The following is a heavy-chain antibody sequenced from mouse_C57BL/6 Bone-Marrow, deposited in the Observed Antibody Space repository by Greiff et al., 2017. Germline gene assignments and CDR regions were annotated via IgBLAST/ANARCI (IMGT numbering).Heavy chain of an antibody. Sequence: EVLLVESGGGLVQPGESLKLSCESTEYEFPSHDMSWVRKTPEKRLELVAAINSDGGSTYYPDTMERRFSISRDKTKNTLYLQMSSLRSEDTALYYCARHRYYGSSYGWYCDVWCTGTTVTVSA. CDR3: ARHRYYGSSYGWYCDV. D-gene: IGHD1-1*01. J-gene: IGHJ1*03. CDR1: EYEFPSHD. V-gene: IGHV5-2*01. CDR2: INSDGGST.